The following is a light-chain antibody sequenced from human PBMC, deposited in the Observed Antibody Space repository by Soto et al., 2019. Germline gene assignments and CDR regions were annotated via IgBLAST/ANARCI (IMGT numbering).Light chain of an antibody. V-gene: IGLV1-40*01. J-gene: IGLJ2*01. CDR3: SSYAGSYNLI. CDR2: GNN. CDR1: RSNIGTGYD. Sequence: QSVLTQPPSVSGAPGQRVTISCTGSRSNIGTGYDVHWYQQLPGTAPKLLIYGNNNRPSGVPDRFSGSKSGTSASLAITGLQAEDEAEYYCSSYAGSYNLIFGGGTKVTVL.